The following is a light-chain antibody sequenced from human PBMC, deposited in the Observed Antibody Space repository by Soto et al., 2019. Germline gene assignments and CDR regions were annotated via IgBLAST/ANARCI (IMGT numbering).Light chain of an antibody. CDR2: GNS. CDR3: QSYDSSLSGYVL. V-gene: IGLV1-40*01. Sequence: QSVLTQPPSVSGAPGQRVTISCTGGSSNIGADYDVHWYQQLPGTAPKVLIYGNSNRPSGVPDRFSGSKSGTSASLAITGLQAEAEADYYCQSYDSSLSGYVLFGGGTQLTVL. CDR1: SSNIGADYD. J-gene: IGLJ2*01.